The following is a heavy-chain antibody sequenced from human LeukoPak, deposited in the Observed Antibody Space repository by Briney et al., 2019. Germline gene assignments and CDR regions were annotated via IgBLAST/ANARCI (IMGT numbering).Heavy chain of an antibody. V-gene: IGHV4-59*06. Sequence: SETLSLTCTVSGGSISSYYWSWIRQPPGKGLEWIGYIYYSGSTYYNPSLKSRVTISVDTSKNQFSLKLSSVTAADTAVYYCASSRLGAAPDYWGQGTLVTVSS. CDR3: ASSRLGAAPDY. CDR2: IYYSGST. CDR1: GGSISSYY. D-gene: IGHD6-13*01. J-gene: IGHJ4*02.